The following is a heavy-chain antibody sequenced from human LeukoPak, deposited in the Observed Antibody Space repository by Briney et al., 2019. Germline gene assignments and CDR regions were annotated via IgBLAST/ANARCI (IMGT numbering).Heavy chain of an antibody. CDR1: GYXFTSVG. J-gene: IGHJ4*02. CDR2: ISPYNGNT. CDR3: ARAGPGSGWYFDY. V-gene: IGHV1-18*01. Sequence: ASVKVSCKASGYXFTSVGITWVRRAPGQGLEWMGWISPYNGNTRYARKFQGRVAMTTDTSTTTAYMELRGLRFNDTAVYYCARAGPGSGWYFDYWGQGTLVTVSS. D-gene: IGHD6-19*01.